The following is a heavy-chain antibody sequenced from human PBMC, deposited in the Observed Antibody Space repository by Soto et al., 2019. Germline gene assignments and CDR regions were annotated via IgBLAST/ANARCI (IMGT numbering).Heavy chain of an antibody. CDR2: INPNSGGT. CDR1: GYTFTGYY. V-gene: IGHV1-2*02. CDR3: ARDQLLWFGDLGYGMDV. Sequence: GASVKVFCKASGYTFTGYYMHWVRQAPGQGLEWMGWINPNSGGTNYAQKFQGRVTMTRDTSISTAYMELSRLRSDDTAVYYCARDQLLWFGDLGYGMDVWGQGTTVTVSS. D-gene: IGHD3-10*01. J-gene: IGHJ6*02.